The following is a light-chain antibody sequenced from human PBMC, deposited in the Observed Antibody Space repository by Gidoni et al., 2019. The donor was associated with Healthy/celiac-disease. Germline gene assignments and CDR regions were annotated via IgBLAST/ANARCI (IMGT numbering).Light chain of an antibody. Sequence: QSVLTQPPSASGPPGQRVTISCSGSSSNIGSNTVNWYQQLPGTAPKLLIYSNNQRPSGVPDRFSGSKSGTSASLAISGLQYEDEADYYCAAWDDSLNGYVFGTGTKVTVL. J-gene: IGLJ1*01. CDR3: AAWDDSLNGYV. V-gene: IGLV1-44*01. CDR2: SNN. CDR1: SSNIGSNT.